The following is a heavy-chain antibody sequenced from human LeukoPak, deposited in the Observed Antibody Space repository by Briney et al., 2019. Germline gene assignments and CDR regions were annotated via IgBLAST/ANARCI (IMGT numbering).Heavy chain of an antibody. CDR2: IGVGGDT. V-gene: IGHV3-23*01. CDR1: GFSFRSYP. Sequence: GGSLSLFCALSGFSFRSYPVSWARDAPEKALEWVTSIGVGGDTYYAESVKGRFTISRDNSKNTLYLQMNSLRGEDTAVYYCAKGKVPDGRWEVDSWGQGTLVTVS. CDR3: AKGKVPDGRWEVDS. D-gene: IGHD1-26*01. J-gene: IGHJ4*02.